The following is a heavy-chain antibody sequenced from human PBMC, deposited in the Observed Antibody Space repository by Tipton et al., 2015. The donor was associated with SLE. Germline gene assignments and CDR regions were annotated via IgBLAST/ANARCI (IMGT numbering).Heavy chain of an antibody. Sequence: GLVKPSETLSLTCTVSGGSISSSSYYWGWIRQPPGKGLEWIGSIYYSGSTNYNPSLKSRVTISVDTSKNQFSLKLNSVTAADTAVYCCARRGFGYGDPHGAFDIWGQGTMVTVSS. J-gene: IGHJ3*02. CDR2: IYYSGST. CDR1: GGSISSSSYY. CDR3: ARRGFGYGDPHGAFDI. V-gene: IGHV4-39*07. D-gene: IGHD4-17*01.